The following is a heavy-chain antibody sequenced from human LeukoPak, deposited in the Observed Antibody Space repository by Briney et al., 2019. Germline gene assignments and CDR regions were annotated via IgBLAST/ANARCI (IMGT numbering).Heavy chain of an antibody. CDR3: ARVSLYSVYDYLDY. CDR2: IYSSGST. V-gene: IGHV4-4*07. D-gene: IGHD5/OR15-5a*01. Sequence: SETLSLTCTVSGGSISSYYWSWIRQPAGKALEWIGRIYSSGSTNYNPSLKSRVTMSVDTSKTQFSLKLSSVTAADTAVYYCARVSLYSVYDYLDYWGQGTLVTVSA. CDR1: GGSISSYY. J-gene: IGHJ4*02.